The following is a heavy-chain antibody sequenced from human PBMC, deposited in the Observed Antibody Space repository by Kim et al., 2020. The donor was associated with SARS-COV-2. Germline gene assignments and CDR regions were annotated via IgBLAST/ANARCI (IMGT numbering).Heavy chain of an antibody. D-gene: IGHD3-3*01. J-gene: IGHJ4*02. Sequence: SETLSLTCTVSGGSISSYYWSWIRQPPGKGLEWIGYIYYSGSTNYNPSLKSRVTISVDTSKNQFSLKLSSVTAADTAVYYCARVHPADNFWSGYPRGGYYFDYWGQGTLVTVSS. V-gene: IGHV4-59*01. CDR2: IYYSGST. CDR3: ARVHPADNFWSGYPRGGYYFDY. CDR1: GGSISSYY.